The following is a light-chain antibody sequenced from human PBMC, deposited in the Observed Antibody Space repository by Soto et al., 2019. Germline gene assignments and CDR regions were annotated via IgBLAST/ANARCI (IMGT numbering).Light chain of an antibody. V-gene: IGLV3-21*04. CDR3: QVWDSSSDHVV. J-gene: IGLJ2*01. CDR1: NIGSKS. Sequence: SYELTQPPSVSVAPGKTSRITCGGTNIGSKSVHWYQQKPGQAPVLVIYCDSDRPSGIPERFSGSNSGNTATLTISRVEAGDEADYYCQVWDSSSDHVVFGGRTKVTVL. CDR2: CDS.